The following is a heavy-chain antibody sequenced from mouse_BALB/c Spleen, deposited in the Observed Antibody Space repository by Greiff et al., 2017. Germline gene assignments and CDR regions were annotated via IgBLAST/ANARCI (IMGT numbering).Heavy chain of an antibody. CDR2: IRNKANGYTT. J-gene: IGHJ2*01. Sequence: EVMLVESGGGLVQPGGSLRLSCATSGFTFTDYYMSWVRQPPGKALEWLGFIRNKANGYTTEYSASVKGRFTISRDNSQSILYLQMNTLRAEDSATYYCARLGRRDYWGQGTTLTVSS. V-gene: IGHV7-3*02. CDR1: GFTFTDYY. CDR3: ARLGRRDY. D-gene: IGHD4-1*01.